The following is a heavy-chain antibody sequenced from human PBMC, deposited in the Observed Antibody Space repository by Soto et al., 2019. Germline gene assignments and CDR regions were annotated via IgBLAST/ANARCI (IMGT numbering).Heavy chain of an antibody. J-gene: IGHJ5*02. CDR1: GGSFSGYY. CDR3: ARDRARWGSSWRPATNWFDP. V-gene: IGHV4-34*01. Sequence: SETLSLTCAVYGGSFSGYYWSWIRQPPGKGLEWIGEINHSGSTNYNPVLKSRVTISVDTSKNQFYLKLSSMTAAETAVYYCARDRARWGSSWRPATNWFDPWGQGTLVTVSS. D-gene: IGHD6-13*01. CDR2: INHSGST.